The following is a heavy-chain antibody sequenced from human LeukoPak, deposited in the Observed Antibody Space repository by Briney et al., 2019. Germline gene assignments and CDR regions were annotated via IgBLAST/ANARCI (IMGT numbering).Heavy chain of an antibody. Sequence: GASVKVSCKASGYTFTGYYMHWVRQAPGQGLEWMGWINPNSGGTNYAQKFQGRVTMTRDTSISTAYMELSRLRSDDTAVYYCARDPQLTMVRGVTPDYYYMDVWGKGTTVTISS. CDR3: ARDPQLTMVRGVTPDYYYMDV. J-gene: IGHJ6*03. V-gene: IGHV1-2*02. CDR1: GYTFTGYY. CDR2: INPNSGGT. D-gene: IGHD3-10*01.